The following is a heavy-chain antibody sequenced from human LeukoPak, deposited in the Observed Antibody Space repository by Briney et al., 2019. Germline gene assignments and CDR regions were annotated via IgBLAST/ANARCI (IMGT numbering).Heavy chain of an antibody. CDR2: ISGSGGST. J-gene: IGHJ4*02. CDR3: AKVTTWSFDY. D-gene: IGHD3-3*01. Sequence: PGGSLRLSCAASGFIFSTYDMSWVRQAPGKGLEWVSVISGSGGSTYYADSVKGRFTISRDNSKNTVHLQMNSLRGEDTAVYYCAKVTTWSFDYWGQGTLVTVSS. V-gene: IGHV3-23*01. CDR1: GFIFSTYD.